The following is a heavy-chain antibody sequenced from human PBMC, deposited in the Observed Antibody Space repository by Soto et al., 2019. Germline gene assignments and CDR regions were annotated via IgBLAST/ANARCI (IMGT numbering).Heavy chain of an antibody. CDR1: GFTFDDYI. CDR3: AKDKKREAASAATGLLGMDV. J-gene: IGHJ6*02. CDR2: ISWDGGST. D-gene: IGHD6-13*01. Sequence: PGGSLRLSCAASGFTFDDYIMHWVRQAPGKGLEWVSLISWDGGSTYYADSVKGRFTISRDNSKNSLYLQMNSLRTEDTALYYCAKDKKREAASAATGLLGMDVWGQGTTVTVSS. V-gene: IGHV3-43*01.